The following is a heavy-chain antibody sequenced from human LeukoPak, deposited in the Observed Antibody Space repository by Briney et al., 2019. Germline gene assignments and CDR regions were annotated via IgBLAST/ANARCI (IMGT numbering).Heavy chain of an antibody. CDR3: ARRYYYGSGSPEY. J-gene: IGHJ4*02. CDR1: GDSVRDSAYY. CDR2: IYFDGST. V-gene: IGHV4-39*01. D-gene: IGHD3-10*01. Sequence: SETLSLTCAVSGDSVRDSAYYWDWSRQPPGKCLEWIGNIYFDGSTRYSPSLKSRVTISVDKSKNQFSLKLTSVTAADTAVYYCARRYYYGSGSPEYWGQGTQVTVSS.